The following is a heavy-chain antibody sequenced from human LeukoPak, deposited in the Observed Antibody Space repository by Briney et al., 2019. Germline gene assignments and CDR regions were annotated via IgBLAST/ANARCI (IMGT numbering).Heavy chain of an antibody. CDR3: TRPLGYCSGGSCFPFDY. D-gene: IGHD2-15*01. Sequence: GGSLRLSCAASGFTFSSYWLTWVRQAPGKGLEWVANIKQDGSETYYVDSVKGRFTISRDNAKNPLYLQMNSLRAEDTAVYYCTRPLGYCSGGSCFPFDYWGQGTLVTVSS. CDR2: IKQDGSET. CDR1: GFTFSSYW. V-gene: IGHV3-7*03. J-gene: IGHJ4*02.